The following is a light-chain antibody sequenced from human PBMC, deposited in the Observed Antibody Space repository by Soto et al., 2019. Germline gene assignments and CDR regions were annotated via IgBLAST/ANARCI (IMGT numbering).Light chain of an antibody. CDR1: QSLTSN. CDR2: DTS. Sequence: EIILTQSPATLYVSPGERATLSCRASQSLTSNLAWYQQRPGQAPRLLIYDTSTRATDIPARFSGSGSGTEFTLTIASLQSEDFAVYYCQQYNSFSLFTFGPGTKVETK. J-gene: IGKJ3*01. V-gene: IGKV3-15*01. CDR3: QQYNSFSLFT.